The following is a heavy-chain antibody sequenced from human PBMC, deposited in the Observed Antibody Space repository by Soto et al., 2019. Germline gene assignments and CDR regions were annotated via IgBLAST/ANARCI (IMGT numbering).Heavy chain of an antibody. CDR1: GYTFTTFG. CDR2: ISAYSGNT. Sequence: QVQLVQSGGEVKKPGAAVKVSCKASGYTFTTFGIGWVRQAPGQGLEWMGWISAYSGNTEYPEKLQGRVPMTIDTSTSTTYMELRSLRSDATAVYYCARAFCSGGSWYLDYWGQGALVTVSS. D-gene: IGHD2-15*01. CDR3: ARAFCSGGSWYLDY. V-gene: IGHV1-18*01. J-gene: IGHJ4*02.